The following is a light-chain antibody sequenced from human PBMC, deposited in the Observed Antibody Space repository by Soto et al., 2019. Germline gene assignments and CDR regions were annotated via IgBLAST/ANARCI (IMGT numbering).Light chain of an antibody. J-gene: IGLJ1*01. CDR1: SSNIGARYD. V-gene: IGLV1-40*01. CDR2: GNN. CDR3: QSYDSSLSGYV. Sequence: QSVLTQPPSVSGAPGQRVTISCTGSSSNIGARYDVHWYQQLPGTAPKLLIYGNNNRPSGVSDRFSGSKSGTSASLAITGLQAEDEADYYFQSYDSSLSGYVFGSGTKLTV.